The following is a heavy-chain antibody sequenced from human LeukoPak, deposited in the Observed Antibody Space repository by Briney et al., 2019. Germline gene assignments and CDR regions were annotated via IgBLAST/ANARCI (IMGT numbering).Heavy chain of an antibody. CDR3: AREDFSSGWSRWFDP. J-gene: IGHJ5*02. Sequence: SETLSLTCTVSGGSISSYYWSWLRQPAGKGLEWIGRIYTSGSTNYNPSLKSRVTMSVDTSKNQFSLKLSSVTAADTAVYYCAREDFSSGWSRWFDPWGQGTLVTVSS. V-gene: IGHV4-4*07. CDR1: GGSISSYY. CDR2: IYTSGST. D-gene: IGHD6-19*01.